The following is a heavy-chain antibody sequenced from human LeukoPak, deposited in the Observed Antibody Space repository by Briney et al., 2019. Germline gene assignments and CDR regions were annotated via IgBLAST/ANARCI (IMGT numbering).Heavy chain of an antibody. V-gene: IGHV3-NL1*01. D-gene: IGHD2-21*02. CDR1: GFTVSSNF. J-gene: IGHJ5*02. CDR3: ARDYCRDVSCSIRWFDP. Sequence: GGSLRLSCVASGFTVSSNFMSWVRQAPGKGLEWVSVIYSVGDTYAAGDTYYADSVKGRFTISRDNFKNTLYLQMNSLRTDDSAVYYCARDYCRDVSCSIRWFDPWGQGTLVTVSS. CDR2: IYSVGDTYAAGDT.